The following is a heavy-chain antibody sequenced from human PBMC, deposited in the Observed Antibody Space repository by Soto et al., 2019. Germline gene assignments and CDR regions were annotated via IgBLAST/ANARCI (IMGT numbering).Heavy chain of an antibody. CDR3: ARGRSSWNYFDY. V-gene: IGHV1-8*01. CDR2: MNPNSGNT. D-gene: IGHD6-13*01. J-gene: IGHJ4*02. CDR1: GYTFTRYD. Sequence: ASVKVSCKASGYTFTRYDINWVRQATGQGLEWMGWMNPNSGNTGYAQKFQGRVTMTRNTSISTAYMELSSLRSEDTAVYYCARGRSSWNYFDYWGQGTLVTVSS.